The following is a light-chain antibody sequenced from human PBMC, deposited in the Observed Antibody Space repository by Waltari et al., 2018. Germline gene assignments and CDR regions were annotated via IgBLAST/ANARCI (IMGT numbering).Light chain of an antibody. J-gene: IGLJ1*01. CDR3: SAWDDSLNAYV. CDR2: SNN. V-gene: IGLV1-44*01. Sequence: QSVLTQPPSASGTPGQRVTISCSGSTSNVGSNTVHWYHHLPGTAPNLLIYSNNQRPSGVPDRFSGPKSGTSASLAISGLQSEDEAEYYCSAWDDSLNAYVFGSGTKVTVL. CDR1: TSNVGSNT.